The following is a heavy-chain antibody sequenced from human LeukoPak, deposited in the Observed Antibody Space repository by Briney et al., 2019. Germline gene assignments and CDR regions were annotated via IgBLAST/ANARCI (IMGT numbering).Heavy chain of an antibody. CDR2: IYTSGSP. V-gene: IGHV4-4*07. CDR3: ARGGYSSGWWDY. D-gene: IGHD6-19*01. J-gene: IGHJ4*02. CDR1: GGSISSYY. Sequence: SETLSLTCTVSGGSISSYYWSWIRRPAGKGLEWIGRIYTSGSPNYNPSLKSRVTMSVDTSKTQFSLKLSSVTAADTAVYYCARGGYSSGWWDYWGQGTLVTVSS.